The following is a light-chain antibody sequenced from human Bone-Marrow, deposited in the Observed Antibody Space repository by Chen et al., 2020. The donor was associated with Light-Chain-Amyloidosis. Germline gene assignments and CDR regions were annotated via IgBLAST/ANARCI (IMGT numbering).Light chain of an antibody. CDR3: QQYYNWPAT. V-gene: IGKV3-15*01. J-gene: IGKJ3*01. CDR2: GAS. CDR1: QSVGSK. Sequence: EIVLTQSPGTLSLSPGERATLACRASQSVGSKLAWYQQKPGQAPRLLISGASTRATGIPARFSGNGSETEFTLTISSLQSEDFAIYYCQQYYNWPATFGPGTKVDLK.